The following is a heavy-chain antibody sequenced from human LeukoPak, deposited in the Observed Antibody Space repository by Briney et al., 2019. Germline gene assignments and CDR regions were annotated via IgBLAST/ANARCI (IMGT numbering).Heavy chain of an antibody. Sequence: SETLSLTCSVSGGSISTYYYSWIRQPAGKGLEWIGHIYTSGSSNYNPSLKSRVSMTIDTSKNQFSLKLSSVTAADTAVYYCARENWGYPYYFDYWGQGILVTVSS. J-gene: IGHJ4*02. CDR1: GGSISTYY. CDR3: ARENWGYPYYFDY. CDR2: IYTSGSS. D-gene: IGHD7-27*01. V-gene: IGHV4-4*07.